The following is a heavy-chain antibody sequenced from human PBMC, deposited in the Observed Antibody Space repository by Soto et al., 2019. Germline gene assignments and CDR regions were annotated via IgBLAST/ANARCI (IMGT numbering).Heavy chain of an antibody. CDR2: IFYSGFT. J-gene: IGHJ4*02. CDR3: ARDHPHSYGVYYFDY. D-gene: IGHD5-18*01. Sequence: PSETLSLTCTVSGHSISSSNYYWGWIRQPPGKGLEWIGSIFYSGFTYDNPSLKSRVTMSVDRSKNQFSLRLSSVTAADTGVYYCARDHPHSYGVYYFDYWGQGTPVTVSS. V-gene: IGHV4-39*02. CDR1: GHSISSSNYY.